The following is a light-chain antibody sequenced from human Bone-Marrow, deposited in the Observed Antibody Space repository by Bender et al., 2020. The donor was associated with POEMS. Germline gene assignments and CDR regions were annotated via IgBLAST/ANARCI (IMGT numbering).Light chain of an antibody. CDR2: DVR. Sequence: QSALTQPASVSGSPGQSITISCTGASSDVGAYNYVSWYQQHPGKAPKLIIFDVRHRPSGVSYRFSGSKSGNTASLTISGLQADDEADYYCSSYTTSSTWVFGGGTKLTVL. J-gene: IGLJ3*02. CDR1: SSDVGAYNY. V-gene: IGLV2-14*03. CDR3: SSYTTSSTWV.